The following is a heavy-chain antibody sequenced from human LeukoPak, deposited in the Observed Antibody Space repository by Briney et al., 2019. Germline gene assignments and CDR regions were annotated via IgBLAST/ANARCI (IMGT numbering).Heavy chain of an antibody. V-gene: IGHV1-69*04. CDR3: ARDSFNEGIAAAGNDY. J-gene: IGHJ4*02. CDR1: GGTFSRYA. CDR2: IFPIFGIA. Sequence: GSSVKVSCKASGGTFSRYAISWVGQAPGQGLEWMGRIFPIFGIANYAQKFQGRVTITADKSTSTAYMELSSLRSEDTAVYYCARDSFNEGIAAAGNDYWGQGTLVTVSS. D-gene: IGHD6-13*01.